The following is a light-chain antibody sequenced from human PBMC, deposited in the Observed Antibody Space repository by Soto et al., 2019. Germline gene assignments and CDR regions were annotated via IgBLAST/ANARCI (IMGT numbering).Light chain of an antibody. CDR3: QSYDSSLSGV. V-gene: IGLV1-40*01. CDR1: SSNIGAGYD. Sequence: QLVLTQPPSVSGAPGQRVTISRTGSSSNIGAGYDVHWYQQLPGTAPKLLIYGNSNRPSGVPDRFSGSKSGTSASLAITGLQAEDEADYYCQSYDSSLSGVFGGGTKLTVL. J-gene: IGLJ2*01. CDR2: GNS.